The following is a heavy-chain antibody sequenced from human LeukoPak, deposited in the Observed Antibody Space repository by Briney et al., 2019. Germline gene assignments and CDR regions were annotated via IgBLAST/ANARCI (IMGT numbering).Heavy chain of an antibody. D-gene: IGHD1-26*01. CDR1: GGSISSYY. V-gene: IGHV4-59*01. CDR3: ARSIVGAQLYFDY. CDR2: IYYSGST. Sequence: SETLSLTCTVSGGSISSYYWSWIRQPPGKGLEWIGYIYYSGSTNYNPSLKSRVTISVDTSKNHFSLKLSSVTAADTAVYYCARSIVGAQLYFDYWGQGTLVTVSS. J-gene: IGHJ4*02.